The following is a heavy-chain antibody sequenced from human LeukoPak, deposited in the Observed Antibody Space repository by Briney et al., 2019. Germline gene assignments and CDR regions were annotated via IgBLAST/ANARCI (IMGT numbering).Heavy chain of an antibody. V-gene: IGHV3-48*02. CDR2: ISGSSSRI. CDR1: GFSFSSYS. D-gene: IGHD4-23*01. CDR3: ARVAAGYSVNYFDY. Sequence: GGSLRLSCAASGFSFSSYSMNWVRQAPGKGLEWVSYISGSSSRIYYADSVKGRFTISRDNAKTSLYLQMNSLRDEDTAVYYCARVAAGYSVNYFDYWGQGTLVTVSS. J-gene: IGHJ4*02.